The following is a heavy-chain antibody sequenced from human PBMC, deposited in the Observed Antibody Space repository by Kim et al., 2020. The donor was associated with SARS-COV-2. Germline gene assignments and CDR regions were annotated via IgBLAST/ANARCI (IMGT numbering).Heavy chain of an antibody. D-gene: IGHD5-12*01. CDR3: ARWHVAD. CDR2: IAPSGAT. Sequence: GGSLRLSCAASGFTFNSHDMSWFRQAPEKGLEWISYIAPSGATFYADSVKGRFTISGDTSKNTVSLQMNSLRAEDKAVYYCARWHVADGGQGTLVTVSS. V-gene: IGHV3-23*01. CDR1: GFTFNSHD. J-gene: IGHJ4*02.